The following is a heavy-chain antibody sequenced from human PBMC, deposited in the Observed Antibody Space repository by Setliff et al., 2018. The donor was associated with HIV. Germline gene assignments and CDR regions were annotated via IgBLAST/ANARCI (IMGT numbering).Heavy chain of an antibody. D-gene: IGHD7-27*01. CDR3: ARQVGNKVLFDS. CDR2: IYTSGST. Sequence: SETLSLTCTVSGGSISSGSYYWSWIRQPAGKGLEWIGRIYTSGSTNYNPSLKSRVTISVGTSKNQLSLKLSSVTAADTAVYYCARQVGNKVLFDSWGQGTLVTVSS. J-gene: IGHJ4*02. CDR1: GGSISSGSYY. V-gene: IGHV4-61*02.